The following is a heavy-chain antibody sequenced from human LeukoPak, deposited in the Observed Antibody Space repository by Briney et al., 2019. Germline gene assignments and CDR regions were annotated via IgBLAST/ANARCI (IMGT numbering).Heavy chain of an antibody. D-gene: IGHD3-9*01. Sequence: GGSLRLSCAASGFTFSSYGMHWVREGPGKGLEWVAFIRYDGSIKYYADSVRGRFTISRDNSKNTLYLQTNSLRAEDTAVYYCAKRERDYYDTLTGPTPPSNWGQGTLVTVSS. V-gene: IGHV3-30*02. CDR3: AKRERDYYDTLTGPTPPSN. J-gene: IGHJ4*02. CDR1: GFTFSSYG. CDR2: IRYDGSIK.